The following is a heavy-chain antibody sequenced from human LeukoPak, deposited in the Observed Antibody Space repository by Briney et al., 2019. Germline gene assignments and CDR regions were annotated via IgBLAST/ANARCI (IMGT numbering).Heavy chain of an antibody. J-gene: IGHJ4*02. D-gene: IGHD3-22*01. Sequence: PGGSLRLSCAASGFSFSTYGMHWVRQAPGKGLEWVAVAYGDGSDQYYADSVKGRFTIFKDISRNTLSVQMNSLRAEDTAVYYCATGGGFYYGHWGQGTLVTVAS. CDR1: GFSFSTYG. CDR3: ATGGGFYYGH. V-gene: IGHV3-33*01. CDR2: AYGDGSDQ.